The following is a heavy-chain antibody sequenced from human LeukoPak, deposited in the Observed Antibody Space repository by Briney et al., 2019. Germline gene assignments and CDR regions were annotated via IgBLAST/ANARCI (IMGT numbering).Heavy chain of an antibody. CDR2: ISAYNGNT. CDR1: GYTFTSYD. Sequence: ASVKVSCKASGYTFTSYDINWVRQAPGQGLEWMGWISAYNGNTNYAQKLQGRVTMTTDTSTSTAYMELRSLRSDDTAVYYCASSSSGWSGYYFDYWGQGTLVTVSS. D-gene: IGHD6-19*01. J-gene: IGHJ4*02. CDR3: ASSSSGWSGYYFDY. V-gene: IGHV1-18*01.